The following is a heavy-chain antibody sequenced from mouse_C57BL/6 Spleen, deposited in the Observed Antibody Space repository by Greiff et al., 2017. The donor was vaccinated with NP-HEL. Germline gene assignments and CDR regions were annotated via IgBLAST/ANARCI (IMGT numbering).Heavy chain of an antibody. J-gene: IGHJ2*01. CDR2: IYPGDGDT. CDR1: GYAFSSSW. D-gene: IGHD4-1*01. V-gene: IGHV1-82*01. Sequence: QVQLQQSGPELVKPGASVKISCKASGYAFSSSWMNWVKQRPGKGLEWIGRIYPGDGDTNYIGKFKGKATLTADKSSSTAYMQLSSLTSEDSAVYFCASLTGYEGCYFDYWGQGTTLTVSS. CDR3: ASLTGYEGCYFDY.